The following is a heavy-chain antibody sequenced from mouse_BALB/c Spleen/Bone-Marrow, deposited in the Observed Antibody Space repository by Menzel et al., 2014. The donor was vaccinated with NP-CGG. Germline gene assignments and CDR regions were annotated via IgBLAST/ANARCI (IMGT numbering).Heavy chain of an antibody. Sequence: EVQVVESGGGLVKPGVSLKLSCAASGFTFSDYYMYWVRQTPEKRLEWVATISDGGSYTYYPDSVKGRFTISRDNAKNNLYLQMSSLKSEDTAMYYCARGNYGNYGAMDYWGQGPSVTVSS. J-gene: IGHJ4*01. D-gene: IGHD2-1*01. CDR2: ISDGGSYT. CDR3: ARGNYGNYGAMDY. CDR1: GFTFSDYY. V-gene: IGHV5-4*02.